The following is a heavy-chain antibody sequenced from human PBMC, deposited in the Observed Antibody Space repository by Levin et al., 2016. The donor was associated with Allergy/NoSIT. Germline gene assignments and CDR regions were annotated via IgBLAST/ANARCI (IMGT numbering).Heavy chain of an antibody. D-gene: IGHD6-13*01. CDR3: ATMPSNIAAHGSLDN. J-gene: IGHJ4*02. V-gene: IGHV4-30-4*01. CDR2: IYYSGTT. CDR1: GGSISRGDYY. Sequence: LRLSCTVSGGSISRGDYYYSWIRQPPGKGLEWIGYIYYSGTTYYNPSLKTRVTISVDTSRNQFSLKVRSVTAADTAMYYCATMPSNIAAHGSLDNWGQGTLATVSS.